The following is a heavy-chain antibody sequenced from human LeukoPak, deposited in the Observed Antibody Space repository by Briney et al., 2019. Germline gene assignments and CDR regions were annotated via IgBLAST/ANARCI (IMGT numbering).Heavy chain of an antibody. CDR3: ARQTRYGPSDS. CDR2: INVRDTDT. J-gene: IGHJ4*02. Sequence: GESLKISCKASGDRLSNDWITWVRQRSGKGLEYMGMINVRDTDTRYSLSFQDQITISADKSTSTAFLQWPSLQASDTAIYYCARQTRYGPSDSWGQGTLVTVSS. CDR1: GDRLSNDW. V-gene: IGHV5-51*01. D-gene: IGHD3-9*01.